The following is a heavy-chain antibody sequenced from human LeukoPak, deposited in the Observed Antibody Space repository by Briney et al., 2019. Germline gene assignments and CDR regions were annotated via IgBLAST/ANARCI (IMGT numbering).Heavy chain of an antibody. Sequence: SETLSLTCTASGGSISSSSYYWGWIRQPPGKGLEWIGSIYYSGSTYYNPSLKSRVTISVDTSKNQFSLKLSSVTAADTAVYYCARDYSGYELPYYYYYYMDVWGKGTTVTVSS. CDR2: IYYSGST. V-gene: IGHV4-39*07. J-gene: IGHJ6*03. CDR3: ARDYSGYELPYYYYYYMDV. CDR1: GGSISSSSYY. D-gene: IGHD5-12*01.